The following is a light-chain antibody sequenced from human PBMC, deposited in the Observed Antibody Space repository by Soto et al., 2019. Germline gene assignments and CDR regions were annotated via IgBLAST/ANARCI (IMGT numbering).Light chain of an antibody. Sequence: QSVLTQPPSVSAAPGEKVTISCSGTSSSIGRNYVSWYQQLPGSAPKLLIYENDRRPSGIPDRFSGSKSGTAATLDITGLQAGDEADYYCGAWDRGLKAGVFGGGTKLTVL. V-gene: IGLV1-51*02. CDR1: SSSIGRNY. CDR2: END. CDR3: GAWDRGLKAGV. J-gene: IGLJ3*02.